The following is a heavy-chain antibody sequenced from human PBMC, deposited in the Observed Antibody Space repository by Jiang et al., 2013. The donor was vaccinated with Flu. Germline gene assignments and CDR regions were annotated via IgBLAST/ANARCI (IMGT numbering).Heavy chain of an antibody. Sequence: VQLVESGGGVVQPGRSLRLSCAASGFTFSSYGMHWVRQAPGKGLEWVAVIWYDGSNKYYADSVKGRFTISRDNSKNTLYLQMNSLRAEDTAVYYCAREGGGSPWYFDYWGQGTLVTVS. D-gene: IGHD1-26*01. V-gene: IGHV3-33*01. CDR3: AREGGGSPWYFDY. CDR1: GFTFSSYG. CDR2: IWYDGSNK. J-gene: IGHJ4*02.